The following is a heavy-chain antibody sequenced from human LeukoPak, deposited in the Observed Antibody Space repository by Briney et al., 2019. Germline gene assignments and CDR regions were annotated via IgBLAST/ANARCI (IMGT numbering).Heavy chain of an antibody. Sequence: PGRSLRLSCAASGFTFSSYAMHWVRQAPGKGLEWVAVISYDGSNKYYADSVKGRFTISRDNSKNTLYLQMNSLRAEDTAVYYCARDGAAADAEYFQHWGRGTLVTVSS. J-gene: IGHJ1*01. CDR3: ARDGAAADAEYFQH. V-gene: IGHV3-30*04. D-gene: IGHD6-13*01. CDR1: GFTFSSYA. CDR2: ISYDGSNK.